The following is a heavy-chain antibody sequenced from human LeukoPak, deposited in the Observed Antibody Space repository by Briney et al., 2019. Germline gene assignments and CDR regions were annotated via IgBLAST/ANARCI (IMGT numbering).Heavy chain of an antibody. V-gene: IGHV4-31*03. J-gene: IGHJ4*02. CDR3: ARELQYYFDY. Sequence: PSQTLSLTCTVSGGSISSGGYYWRWIRQHPGTGLEWIGYIYYSGSTYYNPSLKSRVTISVDTSKNQFSLKLSSVTAADTAVYYCARELQYYFDYWGQGTLVTVSS. CDR2: IYYSGST. CDR1: GGSISSGGYY. D-gene: IGHD4-11*01.